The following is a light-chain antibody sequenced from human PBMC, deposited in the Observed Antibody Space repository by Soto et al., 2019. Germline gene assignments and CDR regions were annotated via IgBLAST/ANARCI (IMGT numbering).Light chain of an antibody. CDR1: HSLLHITGETF. CDR3: MQSTQLPPT. Sequence: DVVMTQTPLSLSVAPGQPASISCKSSHSLLHITGETFLFWYLXKPGQSPQLXIYEVSTRVSGVPDRFSGSGSGTDFTLEISRVETDDGGIYYGMQSTQLPPTFGQGTRLEIK. J-gene: IGKJ5*01. CDR2: EVS. V-gene: IGKV2D-29*02.